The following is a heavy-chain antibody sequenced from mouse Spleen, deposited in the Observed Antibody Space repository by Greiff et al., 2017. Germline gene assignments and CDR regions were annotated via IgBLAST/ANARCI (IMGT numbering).Heavy chain of an antibody. D-gene: IGHD2-1*01. CDR1: GFTFSDYG. Sequence: DVKLVESGGGLVKPGGSLKLSCAASGFTFSDYGMHWVRQAPEKGLEWVAYISSGSSTIYYADTVKGRFTISRDNAKNTLFLQMTSLRSEDTAMYYCAYGNWFAYWGQGTLVTVSA. CDR3: AYGNWFAY. J-gene: IGHJ3*01. V-gene: IGHV5-17*01. CDR2: ISSGSSTI.